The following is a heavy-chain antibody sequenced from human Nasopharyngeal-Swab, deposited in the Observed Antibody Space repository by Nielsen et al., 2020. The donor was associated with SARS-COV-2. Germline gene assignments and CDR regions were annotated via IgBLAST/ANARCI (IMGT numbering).Heavy chain of an antibody. D-gene: IGHD2-15*01. J-gene: IGHJ6*02. V-gene: IGHV3-30*03. Sequence: GESLKISCAASGFTFSSYGMHWVRQAPGKGLEWVAVISYDGSNKYYADSVKGRFTISRDNSKNTLYLQMNSLRAEDTAVYYCARSTLVYCSGGSCYSFYYYYYGMDVWGQGTTVTVSS. CDR3: ARSTLVYCSGGSCYSFYYYYYGMDV. CDR1: GFTFSSYG. CDR2: ISYDGSNK.